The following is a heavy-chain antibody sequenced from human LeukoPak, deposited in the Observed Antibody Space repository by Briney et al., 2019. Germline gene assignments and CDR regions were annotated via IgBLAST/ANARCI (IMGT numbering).Heavy chain of an antibody. J-gene: IGHJ4*02. CDR3: AKETAPYYYDSSTFNY. D-gene: IGHD3-22*01. CDR1: GFTFSSYG. CDR2: IRYDGSNK. Sequence: GGSLRLSCAASGFTFSSYGMHWVRQAPGKGLEWVAFIRYDGSNKYYADSVKGRFTISRDNSKNTLHLQMNSLRAEDTAVYYCAKETAPYYYDSSTFNYWGQGTLVTVSS. V-gene: IGHV3-30*02.